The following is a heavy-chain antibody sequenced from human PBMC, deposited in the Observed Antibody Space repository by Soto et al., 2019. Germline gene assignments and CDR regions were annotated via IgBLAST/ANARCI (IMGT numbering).Heavy chain of an antibody. CDR1: GGTFSSYA. J-gene: IGHJ3*02. D-gene: IGHD3-9*01. Sequence: QVQLVQSGAEVKKPGSSVKVSCKASGGTFSSYAISWVRQAPGQGLEWMGGSIPIFGTANYAQKFQGRVTITADKSTSTAYMELSSLRSEDTAVYYCASQPSQADYDILTGPGAFDIWGQGTMVTVSS. CDR3: ASQPSQADYDILTGPGAFDI. V-gene: IGHV1-69*06. CDR2: SIPIFGTA.